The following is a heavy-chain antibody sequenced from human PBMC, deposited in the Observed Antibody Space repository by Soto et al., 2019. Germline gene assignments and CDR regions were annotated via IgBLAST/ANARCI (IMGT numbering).Heavy chain of an antibody. J-gene: IGHJ5*02. Sequence: SETLSLTCTVSGGSISRYSWSWIRQPPGKGLEWIGYIYYSGRTNYNPSLKSRVTISVDTSKNQFSLKLSSVTAADTAVYYCARGYCSSTSCYIWDNWFDPWGQGTLVT. V-gene: IGHV4-59*01. CDR1: GGSISRYS. CDR2: IYYSGRT. D-gene: IGHD2-2*02. CDR3: ARGYCSSTSCYIWDNWFDP.